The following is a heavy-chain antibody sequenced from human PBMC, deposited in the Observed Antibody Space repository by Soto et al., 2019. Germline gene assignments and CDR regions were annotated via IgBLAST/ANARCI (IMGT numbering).Heavy chain of an antibody. J-gene: IGHJ4*02. CDR1: GYSFTGHY. CDR3: GRGRSGQIVVFY. V-gene: IGHV1-2*02. CDR2: IGPETGAT. D-gene: IGHD1-26*01. Sequence: AASVEVRCKTSGYSFTGHYSHWVRHAPEQGPEWMGEIGPETGATRYAQKFQGRVTMTRDMSITTVYMELNNLSPDDTAVYYCGRGRSGQIVVFYWGQGTPVTVSS.